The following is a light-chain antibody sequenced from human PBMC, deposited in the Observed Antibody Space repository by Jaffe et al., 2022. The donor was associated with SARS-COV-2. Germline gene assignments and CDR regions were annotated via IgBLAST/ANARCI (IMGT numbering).Light chain of an antibody. CDR1: SSDVGGYNY. J-gene: IGLJ3*02. Sequence: QSALTQAASVSGSPGQSITISCTGTSSDVGGYNYVSWYQQHPGKAPKLLIYEVYNRPSGVPDRFSGSKSGNTASLTISGLQAEDEADYYCSSSTSSNTDVFGGGTKLTVL. CDR2: EVY. CDR3: SSSTSSNTDV. V-gene: IGLV2-14*01.